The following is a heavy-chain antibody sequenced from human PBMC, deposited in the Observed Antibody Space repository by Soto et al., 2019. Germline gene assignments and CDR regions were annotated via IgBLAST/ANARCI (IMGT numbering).Heavy chain of an antibody. CDR1: GYTFGHFY. Sequence: QVQLVQSGAEVKRPGYSVKVSCQASGYTFGHFYITWVRQAPGQGLEWMGAISPHNRNTNYAEKFRGRVTMTTDTSTTTAYMELRSLRSDDTAVYYCARDEGGYDILSGYYKAHHFDQWGQGALVTVSS. D-gene: IGHD3-9*01. J-gene: IGHJ4*02. V-gene: IGHV1-18*01. CDR3: ARDEGGYDILSGYYKAHHFDQ. CDR2: ISPHNRNT.